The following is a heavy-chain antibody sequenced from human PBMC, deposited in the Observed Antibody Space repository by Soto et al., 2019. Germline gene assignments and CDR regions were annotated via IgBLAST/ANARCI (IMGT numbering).Heavy chain of an antibody. J-gene: IGHJ4*02. D-gene: IGHD3-16*02. V-gene: IGHV3-30-3*01. Sequence: QVQLVESGGGVVQPGRSLRLSCAASGFTFSSYAMHWVRQAPGKGLEWVAVISYDGSNKYYADSVKGRFTISRDNSKNTLYLQMNSLRAEGTAVYYCARDSNYDYVWGSYRWGYFDYWGQGTLVTVSS. CDR2: ISYDGSNK. CDR3: ARDSNYDYVWGSYRWGYFDY. CDR1: GFTFSSYA.